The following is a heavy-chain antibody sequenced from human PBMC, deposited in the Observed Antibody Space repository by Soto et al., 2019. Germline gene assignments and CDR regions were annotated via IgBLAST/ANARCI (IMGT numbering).Heavy chain of an antibody. CDR2: IWYDGSNK. J-gene: IGHJ4*02. V-gene: IGHV3-33*01. CDR1: GFTFSSYG. Sequence: QVQLVESGGGVVQPGRSLRLSCAASGFTFSSYGMHWVRQAPGKGLEWVAVIWYDGSNKYYADSVKGRFTISRDNSKNTLYLQMNSLRAEDTAVYYCARDGYCSGGSCYSVPVFDYWGQGPLVTVSS. CDR3: ARDGYCSGGSCYSVPVFDY. D-gene: IGHD2-15*01.